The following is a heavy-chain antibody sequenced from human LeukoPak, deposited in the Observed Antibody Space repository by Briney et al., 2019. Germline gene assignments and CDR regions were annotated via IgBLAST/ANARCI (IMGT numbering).Heavy chain of an antibody. J-gene: IGHJ4*02. V-gene: IGHV4-59*01. CDR2: IYYSGST. CDR1: GGSISSYY. Sequence: PSETLSLTFTGSGGSISSYYWSLIRQPPGKGLEWIGYIYYSGSTNYNPSLKSRVTISVDTSKNQFSLKLSSVPAADTAVYYCARAYSSGWYPALYYFDYWGQGTLVTVSS. D-gene: IGHD6-19*01. CDR3: ARAYSSGWYPALYYFDY.